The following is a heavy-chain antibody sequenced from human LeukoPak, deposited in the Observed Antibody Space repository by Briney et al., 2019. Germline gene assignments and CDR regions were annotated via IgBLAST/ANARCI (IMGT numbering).Heavy chain of an antibody. CDR3: AKDFASYGISWFDP. Sequence: PGGSLRLSCAASGFTFSSYGMHWVRQAPGKGLEWVAFIRYDGSNKYYADSVKGRFTISRDNSKNTLYLQMNSLRAEDTAVYYCAKDFASYGISWFDPWGQGTLVTVSS. J-gene: IGHJ5*02. V-gene: IGHV3-30*02. CDR2: IRYDGSNK. CDR1: GFTFSSYG. D-gene: IGHD4-17*01.